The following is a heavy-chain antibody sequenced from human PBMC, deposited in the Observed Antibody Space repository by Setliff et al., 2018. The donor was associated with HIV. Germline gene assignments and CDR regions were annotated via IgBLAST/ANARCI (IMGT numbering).Heavy chain of an antibody. Sequence: SETLSLTCSVSGGTLSSRDYNWGWIRQPPGKGLEWIGSVYYSGSVNRNPSLKSRVTMSVDTSKNQFTLNLNSVTAADTAVYYCARHRGSYLDPLDVWGRGTMVTVSS. CDR2: VYYSGSV. V-gene: IGHV4-39*01. J-gene: IGHJ3*01. CDR3: ARHRGSYLDPLDV. CDR1: GGTLSSRDYN. D-gene: IGHD1-26*01.